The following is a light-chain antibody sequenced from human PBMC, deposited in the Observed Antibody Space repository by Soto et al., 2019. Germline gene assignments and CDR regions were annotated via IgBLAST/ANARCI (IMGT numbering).Light chain of an antibody. J-gene: IGLJ2*01. CDR2: DVS. CDR3: SSYTSSSTVV. CDR1: SSDVGVYND. Sequence: QSALTQPASVSGSPGQSITISCTGSSSDVGVYNDVSWYQQHPGKAPKLIIDDVSNRPSGVSNRFSGSKSGNTASLTISGLQAEDEADYYCSSYTSSSTVVFGGGTKVTVL. V-gene: IGLV2-14*01.